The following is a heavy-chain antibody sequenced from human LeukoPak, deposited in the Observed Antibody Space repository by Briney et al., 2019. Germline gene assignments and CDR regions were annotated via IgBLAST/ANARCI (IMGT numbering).Heavy chain of an antibody. CDR1: GGTFSSYA. J-gene: IGHJ4*02. V-gene: IGHV1-69*13. CDR2: IIPIFGTA. Sequence: SVNVSCKASGGTFSSYAISWVRQAPGQGLEWMGGIIPIFGTANYAQKFQGRVTITADESTSTAYMELSSLRSEDTAVYYCARATMIVAKYYFDYWGQGTLVTVSS. CDR3: ARATMIVAKYYFDY. D-gene: IGHD3-22*01.